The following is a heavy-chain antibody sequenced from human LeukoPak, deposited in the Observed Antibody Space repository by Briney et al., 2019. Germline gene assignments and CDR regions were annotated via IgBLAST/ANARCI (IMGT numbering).Heavy chain of an antibody. CDR3: ARDYGYCSSTSCYAYYFDY. Sequence: GGSLRLSCAASGFTFSSYWMSWVRQAPGKGLEWVANIKQDGSEKYYVDSVKGRFTISRDNAKNSLYLQMNSLRAEDTAVYYCARDYGYCSSTSCYAYYFDYWGQGTLVPVSS. V-gene: IGHV3-7*01. CDR1: GFTFSSYW. CDR2: IKQDGSEK. J-gene: IGHJ4*02. D-gene: IGHD2-2*01.